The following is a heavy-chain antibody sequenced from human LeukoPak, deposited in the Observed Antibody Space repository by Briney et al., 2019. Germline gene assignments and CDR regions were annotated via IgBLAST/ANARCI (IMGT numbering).Heavy chain of an antibody. Sequence: GASVKVSCEASGGTFSSYAISWVRQAPGQGLEWMGGIIPIFGTANYAQKFQGRVTITADESTSTAYMELSSLRSEDTAVYYCARGDFSWPLGYYYYYMDVWGKGTTVTVSS. J-gene: IGHJ6*03. CDR1: GGTFSSYA. CDR3: ARGDFSWPLGYYYYYMDV. V-gene: IGHV1-69*13. CDR2: IIPIFGTA. D-gene: IGHD6-13*01.